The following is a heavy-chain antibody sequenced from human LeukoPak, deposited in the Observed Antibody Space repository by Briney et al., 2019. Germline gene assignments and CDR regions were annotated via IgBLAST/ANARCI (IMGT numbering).Heavy chain of an antibody. CDR3: AKGSITMVRGKGSYFDY. D-gene: IGHD3-10*01. CDR2: ISWNSGSI. Sequence: GGSLRLSCAASGFTFDDYAMHWVLQAPGKGLEWVSGISWNSGSIGYADSVKGRFTVSRDNAKNSLYLQMNSLRAEDTALYYCAKGSITMVRGKGSYFDYWGQGTLVTVSS. CDR1: GFTFDDYA. V-gene: IGHV3-9*01. J-gene: IGHJ4*02.